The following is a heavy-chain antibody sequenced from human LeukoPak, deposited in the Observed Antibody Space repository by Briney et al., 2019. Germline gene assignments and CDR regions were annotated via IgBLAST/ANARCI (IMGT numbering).Heavy chain of an antibody. D-gene: IGHD2/OR15-2a*01. CDR1: GFTFDDYA. CDR3: AKDPTDWLLLLFDY. Sequence: PGGSLRLSCAASGFTFDDYAMHWVRHAPGKGLEWVSGISWNSGSIGYADSVKGRFTISRDNAKNSLYLQMNSLRAEDTALYYCAKDPTDWLLLLFDYWGQGTLVTVSS. V-gene: IGHV3-9*01. CDR2: ISWNSGSI. J-gene: IGHJ4*02.